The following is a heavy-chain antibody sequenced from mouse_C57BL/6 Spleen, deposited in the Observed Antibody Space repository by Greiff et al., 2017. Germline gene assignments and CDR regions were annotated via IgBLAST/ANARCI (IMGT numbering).Heavy chain of an antibody. CDR2: IDPSDSYT. CDR1: GYTFTSYW. CDR3: AKDTTNAY. V-gene: IGHV1-50*01. D-gene: IGHD1-1*01. J-gene: IGHJ3*01. Sequence: QVQLQQPGAELVKPGASVKLSCKASGYTFTSYWMQWVKQRPGQGLEWIGEIDPSDSYTNYNQKFKGKATLTVDTSSSTAYMQLSSLTSEDSGVYCCAKDTTNAYWGQGTLVTVSA.